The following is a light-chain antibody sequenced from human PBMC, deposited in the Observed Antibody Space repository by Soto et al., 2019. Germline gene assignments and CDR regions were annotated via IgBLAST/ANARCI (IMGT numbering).Light chain of an antibody. CDR3: HSYDRGV. V-gene: IGLV6-57*02. Sequence: NFMLTQPHSVSESPGKTVTISCTGSSGSIASNYVQWYQQRPGSAPTTVIYEDNQRPSGVPDRFSGSIDSSSNSASLTISGLKTEDEADYYCHSYDRGVFGSGTQLTVL. J-gene: IGLJ6*01. CDR2: EDN. CDR1: SGSIASNY.